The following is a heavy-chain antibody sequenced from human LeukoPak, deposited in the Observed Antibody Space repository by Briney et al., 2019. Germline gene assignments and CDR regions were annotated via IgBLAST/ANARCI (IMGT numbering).Heavy chain of an antibody. D-gene: IGHD4-17*01. CDR3: VRDRSYGSQYYYYIDV. J-gene: IGHJ6*03. V-gene: IGHV3-48*01. CDR1: GFTFTSCA. CDR2: ISASSANI. Sequence: GGSLRLSCTASGFTFTSCAMNWVRQTPGKGLEWVSHISASSANIHYADSVKGRFTVSRDNAKNSLYLQMNSLTAEDTATYYCVRDRSYGSQYYYYIDVWGRGTTVTVSS.